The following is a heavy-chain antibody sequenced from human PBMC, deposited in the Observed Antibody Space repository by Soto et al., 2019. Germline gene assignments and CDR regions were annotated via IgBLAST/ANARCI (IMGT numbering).Heavy chain of an antibody. V-gene: IGHV1-46*01. J-gene: IGHJ4*02. D-gene: IGHD3-9*01. CDR1: GYTFTSYY. Sequence: GASVKVSCKASGYTFTSYYMHWVRQAPGQGLEWMGIINPSGGSTSYAQKFQGRVTFTADEITSTAYMELSSLRSEDTAVYYCTREAAHEYFESWGQGTLVTVSS. CDR3: TREAAHEYFES. CDR2: INPSGGST.